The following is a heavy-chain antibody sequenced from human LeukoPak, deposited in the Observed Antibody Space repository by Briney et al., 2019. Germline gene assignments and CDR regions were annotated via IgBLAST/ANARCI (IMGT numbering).Heavy chain of an antibody. D-gene: IGHD3-16*01. J-gene: IGHJ4*02. V-gene: IGHV3-7*03. Sequence: GGSLRLSCAASGFTFRSYWMSWVRQAPGKGLEWVANLNQDGSEEYYVDSVKGRFTISRDNAKKSLYLQMNSLRAEDTAVYYCGRDGGPVDHWGQGTLVTVSS. CDR3: GRDGGPVDH. CDR1: GFTFRSYW. CDR2: LNQDGSEE.